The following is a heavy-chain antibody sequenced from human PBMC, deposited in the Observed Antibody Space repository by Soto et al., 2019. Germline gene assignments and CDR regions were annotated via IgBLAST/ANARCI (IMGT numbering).Heavy chain of an antibody. Sequence: EVQLLQSGGGLVQPGGSLRLSCAASGFTFSSYPMNWVREAPGKGLEWVSIISGSGDYTYYADSVKGRFTISRDNSKNTLYLQMNSLRAEDTAVYYCAKDLLFGVRGVILTSSGMDVWRQGTTVTVSS. CDR2: ISGSGDYT. CDR1: GFTFSSYP. D-gene: IGHD3-10*01. J-gene: IGHJ6*02. CDR3: AKDLLFGVRGVILTSSGMDV. V-gene: IGHV3-23*01.